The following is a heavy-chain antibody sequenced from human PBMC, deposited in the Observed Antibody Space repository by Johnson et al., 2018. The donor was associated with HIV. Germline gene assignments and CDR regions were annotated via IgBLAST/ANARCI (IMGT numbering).Heavy chain of an antibody. CDR1: GFTFSSFG. Sequence: QVQLMESGGGVVQPGGSLRLSCAASGFTFSSFGMHWVRQAPGKGLEWVAFIRYDGDITYYADSVKGRFTISRDNSKNTLYLQMNSLRAEDTAVYYCAKGVITMIVVATDAFDIWGQGTMVTVSS. CDR3: AKGVITMIVVATDAFDI. D-gene: IGHD3-22*01. J-gene: IGHJ3*02. CDR2: IRYDGDIT. V-gene: IGHV3-30*02.